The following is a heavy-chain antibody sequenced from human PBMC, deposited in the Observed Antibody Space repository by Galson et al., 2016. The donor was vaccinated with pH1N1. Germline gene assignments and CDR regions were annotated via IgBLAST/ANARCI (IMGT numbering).Heavy chain of an antibody. D-gene: IGHD3-16*01. V-gene: IGHV2-5*02. J-gene: IGHJ3*01. CDR1: GFSLNSSGMG. CDR2: IYWDDDK. CDR3: AHREVMITNAFDF. Sequence: PALVKPTQTLTLTCTFSGFSLNSSGMGVGWIRQPPGKALEWLALIYWDDDKRYSPSLKTRLTINKDTSKNQVVLMMTNMDPVDTATYYCAHREVMITNAFDFWGQGTMGTVSS.